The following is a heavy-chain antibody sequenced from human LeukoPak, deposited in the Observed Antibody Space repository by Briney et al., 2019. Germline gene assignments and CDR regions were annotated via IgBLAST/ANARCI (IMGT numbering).Heavy chain of an antibody. Sequence: SETLSLTCAVYGGSFSGYYWSWIRQPPGKGLEWIGEINHSGSTNYNPSLKSRVTISVDTSKNQFSLKLSSVTAADTAVYYRARAGPGLGELSPFDYWGQGTLVTVSS. J-gene: IGHJ4*02. V-gene: IGHV4-34*01. D-gene: IGHD3-16*02. CDR2: INHSGST. CDR3: ARAGPGLGELSPFDY. CDR1: GGSFSGYY.